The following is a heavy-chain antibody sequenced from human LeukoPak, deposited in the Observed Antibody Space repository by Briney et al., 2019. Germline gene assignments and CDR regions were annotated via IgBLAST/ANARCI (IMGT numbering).Heavy chain of an antibody. V-gene: IGHV4-59*01. CDR3: ATSRGYSSGWAFDY. J-gene: IGHJ4*02. CDR1: GGSISSYY. D-gene: IGHD6-19*01. CDR2: VYYSGST. Sequence: SETLSLTCTVSGGSISSYYWSWVRQPPGKGLEWIGYVYYSGSTNYNPSLKSRVTISIDMSKHQFSLNLTSVTAADTAVYYCATSRGYSSGWAFDYWGQGTLVTVSS.